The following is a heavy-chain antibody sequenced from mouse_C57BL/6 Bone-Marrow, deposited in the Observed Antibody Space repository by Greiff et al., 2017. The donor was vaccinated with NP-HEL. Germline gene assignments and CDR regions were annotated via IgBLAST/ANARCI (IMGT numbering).Heavy chain of an antibody. CDR1: GFSLTSYG. J-gene: IGHJ4*01. Sequence: QVQLKESGPGLVAPSQSLSITCTVSGFSLTSYGVHWVRQPPGKGLEWLVVIWSDGSTTYNSALKSRVSISKDNSKSQVFLKMNSLQTDDTAMYYCARHEDYGSSFYAMDYWGQGTSVTVSS. CDR3: ARHEDYGSSFYAMDY. V-gene: IGHV2-6-1*01. CDR2: IWSDGST. D-gene: IGHD1-1*01.